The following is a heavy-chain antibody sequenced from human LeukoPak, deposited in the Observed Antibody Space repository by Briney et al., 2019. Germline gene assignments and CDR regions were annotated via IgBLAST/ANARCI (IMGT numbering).Heavy chain of an antibody. CDR2: INHSGST. CDR1: GGSFSGYY. J-gene: IGHJ4*02. V-gene: IGHV4-34*01. CDR3: ARGHWTVDY. Sequence: SETLSLTCAVYGGSFSGYYWSWIRQPPGKGLEWIGEINHSGSTNYNPSLKSRVTISVDTSKNRFSLKLSSVTAADTAVYYCARGHWTVDYWGQGTLVTVSS. D-gene: IGHD1-1*01.